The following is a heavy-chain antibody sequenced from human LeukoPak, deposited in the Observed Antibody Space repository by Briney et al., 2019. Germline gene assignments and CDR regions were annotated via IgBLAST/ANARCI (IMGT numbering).Heavy chain of an antibody. V-gene: IGHV1-2*02. Sequence: GASVKVSCKASGYTFTGYYMHWVRQAPGQGLEWMGWINPNSGGTNYAQKFQGRVTMTRDTSISTAYMELSRLRSDDTAVYYCARVEGLRGSYTFDYWGQGTLVTVSS. J-gene: IGHJ4*02. CDR3: ARVEGLRGSYTFDY. CDR2: INPNSGGT. CDR1: GYTFTGYY. D-gene: IGHD1-26*01.